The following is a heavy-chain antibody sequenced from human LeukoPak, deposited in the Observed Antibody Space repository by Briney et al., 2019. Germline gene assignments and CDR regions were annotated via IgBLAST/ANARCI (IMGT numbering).Heavy chain of an antibody. D-gene: IGHD3-10*01. V-gene: IGHV4-39*01. CDR2: IYYSGST. CDR1: GGSISSSSYY. Sequence: SETLSLTCTVSGGSISSSSYYRGWIRQPPGKGLEWIGSIYYSGSTYYNPSLKSRVTISVDTSKNQFSLKLNSVTAADTAVYYCVRHSDYYGSGSYYQFDYWGQGTLVTASS. CDR3: VRHSDYYGSGSYYQFDY. J-gene: IGHJ4*02.